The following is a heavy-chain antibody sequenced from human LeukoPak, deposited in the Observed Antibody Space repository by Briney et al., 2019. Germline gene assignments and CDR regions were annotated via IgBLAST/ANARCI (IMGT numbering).Heavy chain of an antibody. CDR1: GGSISSYD. CDR2: IYYSGST. CDR3: AREEYCSGGSCFGY. V-gene: IGHV4-59*01. Sequence: SETLSLTCAVSGGSISSYDWSWIRQPPRKGLEWIGYIYYSGSTNYNPSLKSRVNISVDKSKNKFSLKLSSVTAADTAVYYCAREEYCSGGSCFGYWGQGTLVTVSX. D-gene: IGHD2-15*01. J-gene: IGHJ4*02.